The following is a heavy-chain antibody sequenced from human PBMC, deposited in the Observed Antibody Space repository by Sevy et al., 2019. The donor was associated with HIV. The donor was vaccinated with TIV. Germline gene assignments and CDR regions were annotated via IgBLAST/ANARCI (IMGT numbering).Heavy chain of an antibody. V-gene: IGHV3-7*01. D-gene: IGHD1-7*01. CDR3: ARDDANYYFHY. Sequence: GGSLRLSCAASGFTFSKYWMGWVRQAPGKGLEWVANIKQDAGQEYYVDSVKGRFTISRDNAKKPLYLQMNSLSAEDKAVYLRARDDANYYFHYWGQGTLVTVSS. J-gene: IGHJ4*02. CDR2: IKQDAGQE. CDR1: GFTFSKYW.